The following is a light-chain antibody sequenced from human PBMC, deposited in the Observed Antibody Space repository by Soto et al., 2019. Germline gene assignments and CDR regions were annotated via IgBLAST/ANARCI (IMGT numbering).Light chain of an antibody. CDR1: QSVSSSY. V-gene: IGKV3-20*01. CDR3: QKYGSSPRT. CDR2: AAS. Sequence: IVLTQSPGTLSLSPGERATLSCRASQSVSSSYLAWYQQKPGQAPRLLIYAASSRATGIPDRFSGSGSETAFTIAISRLEPEDFSVYYCQKYGSSPRTFGQGTKVEIK. J-gene: IGKJ1*01.